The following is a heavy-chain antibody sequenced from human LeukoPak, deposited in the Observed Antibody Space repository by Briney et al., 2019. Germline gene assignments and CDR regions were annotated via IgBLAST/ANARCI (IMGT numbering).Heavy chain of an antibody. CDR3: ATGYYDSSGPFFDY. J-gene: IGHJ4*02. D-gene: IGHD3-22*01. V-gene: IGHV1-69-2*01. Sequence: ASVKVSCKASGYTFTDYYMHWVQQAPGKGLEWMGRVDPEDGETIYAEKFQGRVTITADTSTDTTYMELSSLRSEDTAAYYCATGYYDSSGPFFDYWGQGTLVAVSS. CDR2: VDPEDGET. CDR1: GYTFTDYY.